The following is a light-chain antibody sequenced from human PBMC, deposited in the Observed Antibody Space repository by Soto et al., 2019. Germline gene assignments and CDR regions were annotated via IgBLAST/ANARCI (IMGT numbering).Light chain of an antibody. CDR1: QSISSW. CDR3: QQYNSYTIT. Sequence: DIQMTHSPSTLSASVGFRFTITCRASQSISSWLAWYQQKPGKAPKLLIYDASNLESGVPSRLRGSGYGTEFTLTISSLKTDDFETYYCQQYNSYTITFGHGTRLEI. J-gene: IGKJ5*01. CDR2: DAS. V-gene: IGKV1-5*01.